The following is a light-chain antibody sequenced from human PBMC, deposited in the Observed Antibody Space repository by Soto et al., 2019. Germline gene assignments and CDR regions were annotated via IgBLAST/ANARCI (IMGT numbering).Light chain of an antibody. CDR2: DAS. V-gene: IGKV3-11*01. J-gene: IGKJ1*01. Sequence: EIVLTQSPATLSLSPGERATLSCRASQSVSNYLAWYQQKPGQAPRLLIYDASNRATGIPARFSGSGSGTDFTLTIRSLEPEDFAVYYCQQRSNSPPWTFGQGTKVEIK. CDR3: QQRSNSPPWT. CDR1: QSVSNY.